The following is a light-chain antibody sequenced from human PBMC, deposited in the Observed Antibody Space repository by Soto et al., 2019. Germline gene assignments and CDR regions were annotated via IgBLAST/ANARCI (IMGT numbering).Light chain of an antibody. CDR2: AAS. J-gene: IGKJ4*01. CDR1: QGISSS. V-gene: IGKV1-12*01. Sequence: DFQITQSPSSMSASIGDTVPITCRAIQGISSSLAWYQQTPGIAPKLLIYAASSLQSGVPSRFSGSGSGTDFTLTISSLQPEDFATYYCQQGKSFPRTFGGGTKVEI. CDR3: QQGKSFPRT.